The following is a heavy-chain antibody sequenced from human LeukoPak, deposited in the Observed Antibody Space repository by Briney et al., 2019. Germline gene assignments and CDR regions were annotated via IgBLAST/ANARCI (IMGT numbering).Heavy chain of an antibody. J-gene: IGHJ4*02. CDR2: ITSGFTP. Sequence: GGSLRLPCAASGLTFSDYAMSWFRQPPGKGLEWVSGITSGFTPLYADSVKGRFTISRDNSKNTFHLQLNSLRAEDTAVYYCAKAYSDSRVADASLEYWGQGTLVTVSS. CDR1: GLTFSDYA. CDR3: AKAYSDSRVADASLEY. D-gene: IGHD2-15*01. V-gene: IGHV3-23*01.